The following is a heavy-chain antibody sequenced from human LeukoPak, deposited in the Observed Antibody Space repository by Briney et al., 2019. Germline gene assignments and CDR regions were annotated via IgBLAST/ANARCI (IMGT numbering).Heavy chain of an antibody. J-gene: IGHJ5*02. CDR1: GASINTSNFY. D-gene: IGHD4-17*01. CDR3: ARGLRTTVTTGRWFDP. Sequence: SETLSLTCTVSGASINTSNFYWAWIRQPPGKGLESIGNIYYTGRTYSNASLNSRVTISVDTSKNQFSLKLSSVTAADTAVYYCARGLRTTVTTGRWFDPWGQGTLVTVSS. CDR2: IYYTGRT. V-gene: IGHV4-39*01.